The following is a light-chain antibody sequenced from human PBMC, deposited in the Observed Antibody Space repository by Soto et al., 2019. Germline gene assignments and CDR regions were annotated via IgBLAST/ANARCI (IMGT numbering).Light chain of an antibody. V-gene: IGKV4-1*01. J-gene: IGKJ2*01. CDR1: QSVLYSSNNKNY. CDR3: QQYYITPYT. Sequence: IVMTQSPDSLAVSLGERATINCKSSQSVLYSSNNKNYLAWYQQKPGQPPKLLIYWASTRESGVPDRFSGSGSGTDFTLTISSLQAEDVAVYYCQQYYITPYTFGQGTKLEIK. CDR2: WAS.